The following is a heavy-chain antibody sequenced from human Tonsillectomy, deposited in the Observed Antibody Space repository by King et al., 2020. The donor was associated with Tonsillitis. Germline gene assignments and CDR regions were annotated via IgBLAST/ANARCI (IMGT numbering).Heavy chain of an antibody. CDR3: ARADYYDSSGYYLLDY. CDR2: INQSGST. CDR1: GGSLSGYY. D-gene: IGHD3-22*01. Sequence: VQLQQWGAGLLKPSETLSLTCAVYGGSLSGYYWSWIRQPPGKGLEWIGDINQSGSTNYNASLKSRVTISVDTSKNQFSLKLSSVTAADTAVYYCARADYYDSSGYYLLDYWGQGTLVTVSS. J-gene: IGHJ4*02. V-gene: IGHV4-34*01.